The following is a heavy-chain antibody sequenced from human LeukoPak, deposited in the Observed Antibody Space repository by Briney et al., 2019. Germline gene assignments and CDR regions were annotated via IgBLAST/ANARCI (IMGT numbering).Heavy chain of an antibody. V-gene: IGHV3-23*01. Sequence: PGGSLRLSCAASGFTFSSYAVSWVRQAPGVGLEWVSTISGRGGSTFYADSVKGRFTISRDNSKNTLYLQMNSLRADDTAVYYRAKGYYDILTDYFHDWFNPWGQGTLVIVSS. CDR3: AKGYYDILTDYFHDWFNP. J-gene: IGHJ5*02. D-gene: IGHD3-9*01. CDR2: ISGRGGST. CDR1: GFTFSSYA.